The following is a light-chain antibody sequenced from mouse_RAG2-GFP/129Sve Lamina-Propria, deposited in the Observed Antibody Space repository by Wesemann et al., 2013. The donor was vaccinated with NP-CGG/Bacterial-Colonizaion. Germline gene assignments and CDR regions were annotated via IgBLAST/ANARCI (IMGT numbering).Light chain of an antibody. V-gene: IGKV6-23*01. CDR1: QDVGTA. J-gene: IGKJ2*01. CDR3: QQYSSYPT. Sequence: DIVMTQSHKFMSTSVGDRVSITCKASQDVGTAVAWYQQKPGQSPKLLIYWASTRHTGVPDRFTGSGSGTDSPLTISSVQAEDLAVYYCQQYSSYPTFGGGTKLEIK. CDR2: WAS.